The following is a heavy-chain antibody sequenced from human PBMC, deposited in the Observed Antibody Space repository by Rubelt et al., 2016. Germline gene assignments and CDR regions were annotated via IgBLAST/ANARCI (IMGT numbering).Heavy chain of an antibody. CDR2: IKSKTDVGTT. V-gene: IGHV3-15*07. J-gene: IGHJ4*02. CDR3: TPGDGY. CDR1: GFTFSNAW. Sequence: ESGGGLVKPGGSLRLSCAASGFTFSNAWMNWVRQAPGKGLEWVGRIKSKTDVGTTDYAAPVKGRFTISRDDSKNTRSLQMNNLKFEDTGFYYCTPGDGYWGQGTLVSVS.